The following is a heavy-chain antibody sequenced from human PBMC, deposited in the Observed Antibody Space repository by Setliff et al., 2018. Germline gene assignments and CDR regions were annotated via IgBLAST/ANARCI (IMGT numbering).Heavy chain of an antibody. V-gene: IGHV4-34*01. CDR1: GGSFNVYF. J-gene: IGHJ4*02. D-gene: IGHD5-18*01. CDR3: ARGSGRGYSYGLFDY. Sequence: KPSETLSLTCAVYGGSFNVYFWSWIRQPPGKGLEWIGEISHSGSTNYSPSLKSRVTMSVDVSRDQFSLELSSVTAADTAVYFCARGSGRGYSYGLFDYWGQGSLVTVSS. CDR2: ISHSGST.